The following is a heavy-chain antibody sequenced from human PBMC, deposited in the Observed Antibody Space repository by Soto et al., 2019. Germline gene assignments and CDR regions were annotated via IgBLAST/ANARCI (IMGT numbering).Heavy chain of an antibody. Sequence: SETLSLTCIVSGGSITNNSFSWCWIRHPPGKGLEWIGTIYHTGGTHYNPSLKSRLTMSVDTSNDQFSLTLNSLTAADTAVYYCARQVATISYYYYGLDIWGQGTTVTVSS. CDR2: IYHTGGT. D-gene: IGHD5-12*01. J-gene: IGHJ6*02. V-gene: IGHV4-39*01. CDR1: GGSITNNSFS. CDR3: ARQVATISYYYYGLDI.